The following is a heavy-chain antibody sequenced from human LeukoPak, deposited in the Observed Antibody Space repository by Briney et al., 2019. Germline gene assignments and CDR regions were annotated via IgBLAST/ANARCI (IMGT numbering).Heavy chain of an antibody. V-gene: IGHV4-59*01. CDR2: IYYSGTT. CDR1: GGPINSYY. Sequence: SETLSLTCTVSGGPINSYYWSWIRQPPGKGLEWIGFIYYSGTTNYNPSLKSRVTISVDTSKNQFSLKLSSVTAADTAVYYCARGDGYYFDYWGQGSLVTVSS. J-gene: IGHJ4*02. CDR3: ARGDGYYFDY.